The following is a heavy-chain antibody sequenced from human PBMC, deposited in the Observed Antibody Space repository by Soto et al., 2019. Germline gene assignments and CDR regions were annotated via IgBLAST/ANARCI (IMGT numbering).Heavy chain of an antibody. V-gene: IGHV1-46*01. J-gene: IGHJ6*03. CDR3: VRTIITRNYYYYSMDV. Sequence: ASVKVSCKASGYIFANYFMHWVRQAPGQGLEWVGIINPSGTSTTYAQKFQGRVTVTRDTSTTTLYMEVSSLRSDDTAVYYCVRTIITRNYYYYSMDVWGKGTTVTVSS. D-gene: IGHD3-10*01. CDR2: INPSGTST. CDR1: GYIFANYF.